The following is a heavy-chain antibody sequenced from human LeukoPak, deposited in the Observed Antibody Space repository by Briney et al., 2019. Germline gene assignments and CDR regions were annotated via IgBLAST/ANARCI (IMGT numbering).Heavy chain of an antibody. J-gene: IGHJ6*03. V-gene: IGHV3-33*05. CDR2: ISYDGSNK. CDR3: ACTPPYYYSYYLDV. Sequence: PGRSLRLSCAASGFTFSSYGMHWVRQAPGKGLEWVAVISYDGSNKYYADSVKGRFTISRDNSKNTLYLQMNSLRAGDTAVYYCACTPPYYYSYYLDVWGKGTTVTVSS. CDR1: GFTFSSYG.